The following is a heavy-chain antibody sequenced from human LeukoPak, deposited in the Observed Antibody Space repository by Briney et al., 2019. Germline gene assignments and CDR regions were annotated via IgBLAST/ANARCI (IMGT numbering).Heavy chain of an antibody. V-gene: IGHV3-11*05. J-gene: IGHJ3*02. CDR1: GFTFSDYY. Sequence: PGGSLRLSCAASGFTFSDYYMSWIRQAPGKGLEWVSYISSSSSYTNYADSVKGRFTISRDNAKNSLYLQMNSLRAEDTAVYYCAREYRNDILTGYTGDAFDIWGQGTMVTVSS. CDR2: ISSSSSYT. D-gene: IGHD3-9*01. CDR3: AREYRNDILTGYTGDAFDI.